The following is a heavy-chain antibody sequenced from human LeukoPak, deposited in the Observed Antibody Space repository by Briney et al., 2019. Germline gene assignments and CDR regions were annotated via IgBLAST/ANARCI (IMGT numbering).Heavy chain of an antibody. J-gene: IGHJ6*02. D-gene: IGHD1-14*01. CDR2: ISGTTSGT. CDR1: GFTFSTLC. Sequence: GSLRLSCAAFGFTFSTLCMSWVRPAPGKGLEWVSGISGTTSGTYYADSVKGQFTISRDNSKNTLFLQVNSLRAEDTAVYYCAKVRTYFYHGLDVWGQGTTVTVSS. V-gene: IGHV3-23*01. CDR3: AKVRTYFYHGLDV.